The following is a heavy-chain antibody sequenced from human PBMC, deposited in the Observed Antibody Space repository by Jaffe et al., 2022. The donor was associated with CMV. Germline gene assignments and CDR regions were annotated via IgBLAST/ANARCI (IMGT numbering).Heavy chain of an antibody. CDR3: ASSPADDFWSGYFDYYYYMDV. D-gene: IGHD3-3*01. Sequence: QVQLVQSGAEVKKPGSSVKVSCKASGGTFSSYAISWVRQAPGQGLEWMGRIIPILGIANYAQKFQGRVTITADKSTSTAYMELSSLRSEDTAVYYCASSPADDFWSGYFDYYYYMDVWGKGTTVTVSS. CDR2: IIPILGIA. V-gene: IGHV1-69*09. CDR1: GGTFSSYA. J-gene: IGHJ6*03.